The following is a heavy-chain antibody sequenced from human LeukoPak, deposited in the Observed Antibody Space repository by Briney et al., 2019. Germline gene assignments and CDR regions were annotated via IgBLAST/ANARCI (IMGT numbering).Heavy chain of an antibody. J-gene: IGHJ4*02. CDR2: INHSGST. CDR1: GGSFSGYY. V-gene: IGHV4-34*01. D-gene: IGHD3-10*01. Sequence: SETLSLTCAVYGGSFSGYYWSWIRQPPGKGLEWIGEINHSGSTNYNPSLTSRVTISVDTSKNQFSLKLSSVTAADTAVYYCARVDYYYFDYWGQGTLVTVSS. CDR3: ARVDYYYFDY.